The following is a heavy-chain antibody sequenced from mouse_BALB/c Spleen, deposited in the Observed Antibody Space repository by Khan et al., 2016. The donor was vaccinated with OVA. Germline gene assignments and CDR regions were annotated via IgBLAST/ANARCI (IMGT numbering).Heavy chain of an antibody. CDR2: ISYSGST. CDR1: GYSITSDYA. CDR3: ARSGYRYDEAMDY. Sequence: EVQLQESGPGLVKPSQSLSLTCTVTGYSITSDYAWNWIRQFPGNKLEWMGYISYSGSTNYNPFLKSRISFTRDTSKNHFFLQLNSVTTEDTATYNCARSGYRYDEAMDYWGQGTSVTVSS. V-gene: IGHV3-2*02. D-gene: IGHD2-14*01. J-gene: IGHJ4*01.